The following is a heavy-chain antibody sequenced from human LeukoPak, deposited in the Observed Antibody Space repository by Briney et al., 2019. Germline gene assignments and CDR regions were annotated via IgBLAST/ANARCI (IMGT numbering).Heavy chain of an antibody. CDR1: GFTFSSYA. D-gene: IGHD3-22*01. CDR2: ISGSGGYT. Sequence: GGSLRLSCAASGFTFSSYAMSWVRQAPGKGLEWVSAISGSGGYTYYTDSVKGRFTISRDNSKKTLYLQTNSLRAEDTAVYYCAKSSYYDGSGYHDAFDIWGQGTMVTVSS. J-gene: IGHJ3*02. CDR3: AKSSYYDGSGYHDAFDI. V-gene: IGHV3-23*01.